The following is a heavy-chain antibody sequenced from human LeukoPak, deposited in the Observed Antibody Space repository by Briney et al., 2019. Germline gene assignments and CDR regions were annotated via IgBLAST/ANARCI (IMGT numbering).Heavy chain of an antibody. V-gene: IGHV1-46*01. J-gene: IGHJ4*02. CDR2: INPSGGST. Sequence: ASVKVSCKASGYTFSSYHIHWVRQAPGQGLEWMGIINPSGGSTSYAQKFQGRVTMTRDTSTSTVHVELSSLRSEDTAVYYCARDGQEYDTGFFDYWSQGTLVTVSS. CDR1: GYTFSSYH. CDR3: ARDGQEYDTGFFDY. D-gene: IGHD1-1*01.